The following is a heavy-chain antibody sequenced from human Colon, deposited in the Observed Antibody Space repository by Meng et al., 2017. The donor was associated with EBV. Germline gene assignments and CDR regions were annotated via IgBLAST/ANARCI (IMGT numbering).Heavy chain of an antibody. CDR3: GRDQGRELINH. V-gene: IGHV4-30-2*01. Sequence: QLQLQESGAGLGKPSXXRSLTCTVSGGSISSGAFPWRSIRQPPGKGLEWIGEIYHSGRTNYNPSVKSRVSMSVDKSQNHFSLRLSSVTAADTAVYYCGRDQGRELINHWGQGTLVTVSS. CDR2: IYHSGRT. CDR1: GGSISSGAFP. D-gene: IGHD1-7*01. J-gene: IGHJ4*02.